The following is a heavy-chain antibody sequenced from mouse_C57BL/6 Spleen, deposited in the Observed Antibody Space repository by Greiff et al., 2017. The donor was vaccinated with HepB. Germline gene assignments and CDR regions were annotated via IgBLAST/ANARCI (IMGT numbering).Heavy chain of an antibody. CDR1: GFTFSSYA. CDR2: ISSGGDYT. Sequence: EVQLMESGAGLVKPGGSLKLSCAASGFTFSSYAMSWVRQTPEKRLEWVAYISSGGDYTYYADTVKGRFTISRENARNTLYLQMSSLKSEDTAMYYCTREGDYDSAGFAYWGQGTLVTVSA. CDR3: TREGDYDSAGFAY. V-gene: IGHV5-9-1*02. D-gene: IGHD2-4*01. J-gene: IGHJ3*01.